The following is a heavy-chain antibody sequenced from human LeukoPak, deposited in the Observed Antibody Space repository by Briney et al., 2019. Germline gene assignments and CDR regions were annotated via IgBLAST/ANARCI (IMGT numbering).Heavy chain of an antibody. CDR2: ISANNGNT. V-gene: IGHV1-18*01. D-gene: IGHD3-16*01. CDR3: SRDDGPFGGVRFDH. CDR1: GYTFTAYG. Sequence: ASVKVSCKASGYTFTAYGISWVRQAPGQGLEWMGWISANNGNTNYAQKVQGRVTMTRDTSTSTAYMELRSLRYDDTAVYYCSRDDGPFGGVRFDHWGREPWSPSPQ. J-gene: IGHJ4*02.